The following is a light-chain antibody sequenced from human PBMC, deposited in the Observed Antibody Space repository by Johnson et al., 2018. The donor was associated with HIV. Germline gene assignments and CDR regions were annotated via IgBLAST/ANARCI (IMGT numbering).Light chain of an antibody. Sequence: QSLLTQPPSVSAAPGQKVTISCSGSSSNIENNYVSWYQHLPGTAPKLLIYDNNKRPSGIPDRFSGSKSGTSATLGIIGLQTGDEADYYCGTWVSSLSAFCVFRTVTHVTVL. J-gene: IGLJ1*01. CDR2: DNN. CDR1: SSNIENNY. CDR3: GTWVSSLSAFCV. V-gene: IGLV1-51*01.